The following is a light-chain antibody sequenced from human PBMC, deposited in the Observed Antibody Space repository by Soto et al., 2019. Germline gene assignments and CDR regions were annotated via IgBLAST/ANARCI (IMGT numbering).Light chain of an antibody. Sequence: EIVLTQSPGTLSLSPGERATLSCRASQSISSSYLAWYQQKPGQAPRLLIYGASSRATGIPDRFSGSGSGTDFTLTISRQEPEDFAVYYCQQYGSSPPITFGRGTRLEIK. J-gene: IGKJ5*01. CDR3: QQYGSSPPIT. CDR2: GAS. V-gene: IGKV3-20*01. CDR1: QSISSSY.